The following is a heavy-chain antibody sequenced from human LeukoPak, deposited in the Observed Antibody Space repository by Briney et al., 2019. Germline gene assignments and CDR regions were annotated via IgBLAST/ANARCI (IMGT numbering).Heavy chain of an antibody. CDR2: ISGSGGGT. D-gene: IGHD3-3*01. Sequence: PGGSLRLSCAASGFTFSNYAMTWVRQAPGKGLEWVSAISGSGGGTYYADSVKGRFTISRDNSRNTLYLQMNSLRADDTAVYYCAKGALRFLDYYYYMDVWGKGTTVTVSS. V-gene: IGHV3-23*01. CDR1: GFTFSNYA. CDR3: AKGALRFLDYYYYMDV. J-gene: IGHJ6*03.